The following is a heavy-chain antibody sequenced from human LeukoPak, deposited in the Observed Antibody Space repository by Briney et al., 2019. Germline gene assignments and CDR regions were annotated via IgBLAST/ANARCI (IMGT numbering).Heavy chain of an antibody. Sequence: GGSLRLSCVASGFIFSNFGMHWVRQAPGKGLEWVAFTRYDGSDELLADSVKGRFTISRDNAKNSLYLQMNSLRAEDTAVYYRAKNPRRLFELWGPCTLGPVSS. CDR1: GFIFSNFG. CDR2: TRYDGSDE. CDR3: AKNPRRLFEL. J-gene: IGHJ2*01. V-gene: IGHV3-30*02. D-gene: IGHD3-22*01.